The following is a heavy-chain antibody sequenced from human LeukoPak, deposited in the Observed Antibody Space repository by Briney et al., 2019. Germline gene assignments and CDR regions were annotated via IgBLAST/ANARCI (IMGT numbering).Heavy chain of an antibody. CDR3: ARVNSGWIQY. J-gene: IGHJ4*02. CDR1: GGSISSYY. V-gene: IGHV4-59*01. CDR2: IYYSGST. Sequence: KTSETLSLTCTVSGGSISSYYWSWIRQPPGKGLEWIGYIYYSGSTNYNPSLKSRVTISVDTSKNQFSLKLSSVTAADTAVYYCARVNSGWIQYWGQGTLVTVSP. D-gene: IGHD6-19*01.